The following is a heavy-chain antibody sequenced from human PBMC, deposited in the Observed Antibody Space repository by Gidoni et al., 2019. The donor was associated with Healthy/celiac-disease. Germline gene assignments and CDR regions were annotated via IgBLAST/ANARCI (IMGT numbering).Heavy chain of an antibody. CDR3: ARDGGPLRYFDWGSGLLRPASFDY. Sequence: QVQLVQSGAEVKKPGASVKVSCTASGYTFTIYFMPWVRQAPGQGLEWMGIINPSGGSTSYAQKFQGRVTMTRDTSTSTVYMELSSLRSEDTAVYYCARDGGPLRYFDWGSGLLRPASFDYWGQGTLVTVSS. CDR1: GYTFTIYF. D-gene: IGHD3-9*01. J-gene: IGHJ4*02. V-gene: IGHV1-46*01. CDR2: INPSGGST.